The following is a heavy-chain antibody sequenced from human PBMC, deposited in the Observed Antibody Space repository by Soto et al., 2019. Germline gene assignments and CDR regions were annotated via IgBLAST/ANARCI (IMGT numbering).Heavy chain of an antibody. CDR3: ARDLRRDIVLMVYLD. Sequence: EVQLVESGGGLVQPGGSLRLSCAASGFTFSSYWMHWVRQAPGKGLVWVSRINSAGSSTSYADSLKGRFTISRDNAKNTLYLQMNSLRAEDTAVYYCARDLRRDIVLMVYLDWGQGTLVTVSS. J-gene: IGHJ4*02. V-gene: IGHV3-74*01. CDR1: GFTFSSYW. D-gene: IGHD2-8*01. CDR2: INSAGSST.